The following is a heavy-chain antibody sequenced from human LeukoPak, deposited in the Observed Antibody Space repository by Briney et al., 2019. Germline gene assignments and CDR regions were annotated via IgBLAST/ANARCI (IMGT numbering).Heavy chain of an antibody. J-gene: IGHJ3*02. D-gene: IGHD1-26*01. CDR1: GFTFSSYW. CDR3: ARDPTIVGATPGAFDI. CDR2: INRDGSST. V-gene: IGHV3-74*01. Sequence: GGSLRLSGAASGFTFSSYWMHWVRQAPGKGLVWVSRINRDGSSTSHADSVKGRFTISRDNAKNTLYLQMNSLRAEDTAVYYCARDPTIVGATPGAFDIWGQGTMVTVSS.